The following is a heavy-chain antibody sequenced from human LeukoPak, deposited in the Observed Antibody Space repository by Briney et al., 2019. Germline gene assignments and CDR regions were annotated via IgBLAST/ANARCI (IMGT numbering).Heavy chain of an antibody. CDR1: GFTFSSYS. V-gene: IGHV3-21*01. D-gene: IGHD5-12*01. Sequence: GGSLRLSCAASGFTFSSYSMNWVRQALGKGLEWVSSISSSSSYIYYADSVKGRFTISRDNAKNSLYLQMNSLRAEDTAVYYRARLIVAMGFDYWGQGTLVTVSS. CDR2: ISSSSSYI. CDR3: ARLIVAMGFDY. J-gene: IGHJ4*02.